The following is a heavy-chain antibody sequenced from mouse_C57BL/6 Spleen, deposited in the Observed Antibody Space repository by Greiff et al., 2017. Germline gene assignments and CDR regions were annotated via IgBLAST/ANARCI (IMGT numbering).Heavy chain of an antibody. J-gene: IGHJ2*01. CDR3: ARSDYDRGLDY. CDR1: GFTFSDYG. CDR2: ISSGSSNI. D-gene: IGHD2-4*01. Sequence: EVKLVESGGGLVKPGGSLKLSCAASGFTFSDYGMHWVRQAPEQGLEWVAYISSGSSNIYYADTVKGRFTISRDNAKNTLFLQMTSLRSGDTAMYYCARSDYDRGLDYWGQGTTLTVSS. V-gene: IGHV5-17*01.